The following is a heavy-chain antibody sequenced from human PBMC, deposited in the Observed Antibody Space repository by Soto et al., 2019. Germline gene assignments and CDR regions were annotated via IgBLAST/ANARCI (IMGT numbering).Heavy chain of an antibody. Sequence: QVQLQESGPGLVKPSETLSLTCTVSGGSISSYYWSWIRQPPGKGLEWIGYIYYSGSTNYNPSLKSRVTISVDTSKNQFSLKLSSVTAADTAVYYCARHGYYVPYWYFHLWGRGTLVTVSS. CDR3: ARHGYYVPYWYFHL. D-gene: IGHD3-10*02. V-gene: IGHV4-59*08. CDR2: IYYSGST. CDR1: GGSISSYY. J-gene: IGHJ2*01.